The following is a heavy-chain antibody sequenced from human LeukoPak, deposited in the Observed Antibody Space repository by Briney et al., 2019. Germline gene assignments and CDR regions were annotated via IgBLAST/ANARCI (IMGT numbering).Heavy chain of an antibody. Sequence: GGSLRLSCAASGFIFSNFGMHWVRQAPGRGLEWVAVIWHDGSDKYYADSVKGRFSISRDNSKNTLYLQMNSLRAEDTAVYYCAKGNGHYYDSSGYAYWGQGTLVTVSS. V-gene: IGHV3-33*06. D-gene: IGHD3-22*01. J-gene: IGHJ4*02. CDR3: AKGNGHYYDSSGYAY. CDR2: IWHDGSDK. CDR1: GFIFSNFG.